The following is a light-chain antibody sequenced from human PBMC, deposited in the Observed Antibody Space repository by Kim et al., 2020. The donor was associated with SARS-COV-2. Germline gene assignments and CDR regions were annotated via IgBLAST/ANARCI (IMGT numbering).Light chain of an antibody. CDR1: QSISTW. V-gene: IGKV1-5*01. Sequence: ASVGDRVTITCRASQSISTWLAWYQQKPGKVPKFLIYDASNLESGVPSRFSGSGSGTEFTLTIDSLQPDDFATYYCQQYKSYPWTFGQGTKVDIK. CDR2: DAS. J-gene: IGKJ1*01. CDR3: QQYKSYPWT.